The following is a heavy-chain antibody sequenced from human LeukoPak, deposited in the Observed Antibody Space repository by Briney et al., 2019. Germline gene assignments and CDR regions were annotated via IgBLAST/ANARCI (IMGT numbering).Heavy chain of an antibody. V-gene: IGHV4-61*02. Sequence: SETLSLTCTVSGGSISSGSYSWGWVRQPAGKGLEWIGRIYTSGSTNYNPSLKSRVTMSVDTSKNQFSLKLSSVTAADTAVYYCASGIVESGYYSYYYYMDVWGKGTPVTVSS. D-gene: IGHD3-3*01. J-gene: IGHJ6*03. CDR2: IYTSGST. CDR1: GGSISSGSYS. CDR3: ASGIVESGYYSYYYYMDV.